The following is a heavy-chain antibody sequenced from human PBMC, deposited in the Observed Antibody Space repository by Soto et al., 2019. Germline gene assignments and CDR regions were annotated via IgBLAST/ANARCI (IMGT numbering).Heavy chain of an antibody. Sequence: QLQLQESGPGLVRPSETLSLRCTVSGGSISSNSHYWGWTCQPPGKGLEWIGGIYYRGSTSYNPSLRRRATSSVDTAKNQSSLKVSSVTAADTVVYYCASRLFSSSCPSYFDYWGQGTLVTVSS. CDR2: IYYRGST. D-gene: IGHD6-13*01. CDR1: GGSISSNSHY. CDR3: ASRLFSSSCPSYFDY. J-gene: IGHJ4*02. V-gene: IGHV4-39*01.